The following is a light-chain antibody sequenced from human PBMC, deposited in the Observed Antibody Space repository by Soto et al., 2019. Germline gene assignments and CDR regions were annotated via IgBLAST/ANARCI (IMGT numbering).Light chain of an antibody. V-gene: IGKV3-20*01. J-gene: IGKJ1*01. CDR2: GAS. Sequence: EVVLTHSPGTLALSPWERAALSPRASQSVSSSYLAWYQQKPGQAPRLLIYGASSRATGIPDRFSGSVSGTDFTLTISSLQPEDFATYSCQQSYNSPQTFGQGTKVDIK. CDR3: QQSYNSPQT. CDR1: QSVSSSY.